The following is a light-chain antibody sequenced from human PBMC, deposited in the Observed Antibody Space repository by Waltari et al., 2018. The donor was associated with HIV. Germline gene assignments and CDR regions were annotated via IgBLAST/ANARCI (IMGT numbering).Light chain of an antibody. CDR1: TRDVGFYDF. Sequence: QSALTQPPSVSGSPGQSVSISCSRTTRDVGFYDFVSWYQQYPGKAPNLLIFDVNQRPSGVPERFSGSKSGNTASLTISWLRTEDEADYFCCAYAAGHVSYVFGNGTAVAVL. V-gene: IGLV2-11*01. J-gene: IGLJ1*01. CDR2: DVN. CDR3: CAYAAGHVSYV.